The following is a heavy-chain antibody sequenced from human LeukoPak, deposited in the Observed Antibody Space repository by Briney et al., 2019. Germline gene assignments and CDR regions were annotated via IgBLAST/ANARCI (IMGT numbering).Heavy chain of an antibody. CDR3: ARASAADTYYYYYMDV. CDR1: GYTFTSYY. V-gene: IGHV1-46*01. J-gene: IGHJ6*03. Sequence: ASVKVSCKASGYTFTSYYMHWVRQAPGQGLEWMGIINPSGGSTSYAQKFQGRVTMTKDTSTSTAYMELSSLRSEDTAVYYCARASAADTYYYYYMDVWGKGTTVTVSS. CDR2: INPSGGST. D-gene: IGHD6-13*01.